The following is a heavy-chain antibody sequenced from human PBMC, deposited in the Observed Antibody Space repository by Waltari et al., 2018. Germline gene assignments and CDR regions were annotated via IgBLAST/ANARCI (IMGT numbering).Heavy chain of an antibody. CDR2: IYHSGST. V-gene: IGHV4-38-2*02. Sequence: QVQLQESGPGLVKPSETLSLTCTVSGYSISSGSYWGWIRQPPGKGLEWIGSIYHSGSTYYNPSLKSRVTISVDTSKNQFSLKLSSVTAADTAVYYCARVLTYSPYYYYYMDVWGKGTTVTISS. CDR3: ARVLTYSPYYYYYMDV. D-gene: IGHD2-21*01. J-gene: IGHJ6*03. CDR1: GYSISSGSY.